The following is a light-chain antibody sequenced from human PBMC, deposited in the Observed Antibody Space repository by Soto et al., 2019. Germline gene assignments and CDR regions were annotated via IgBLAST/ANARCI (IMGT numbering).Light chain of an antibody. J-gene: IGKJ1*01. Sequence: DLQMTQSPSTLSASVGDRVTITCRASQSISSWLAWYQQKPGKAPKLLIYKASSLESGVPSRFSGSGSGTEFTLTISSLQPDDLATYYCQQYNSPPWTFGQGTKVEIK. CDR3: QQYNSPPWT. CDR1: QSISSW. V-gene: IGKV1-5*03. CDR2: KAS.